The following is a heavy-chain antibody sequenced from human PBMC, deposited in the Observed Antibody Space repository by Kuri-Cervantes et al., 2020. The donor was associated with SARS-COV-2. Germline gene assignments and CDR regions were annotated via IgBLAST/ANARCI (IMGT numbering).Heavy chain of an antibody. D-gene: IGHD3-22*01. CDR1: GFTFSDYY. Sequence: GESLKISCAASGFTFSDYYMSWIRQAPGKGLERVSYISSSSSYASYADSVKGRFTISRDNAKNSLYLQMNSLRAEDTAVYYCARDLYYYDSSGYYDYWGQGTLVTVSS. V-gene: IGHV3-11*05. CDR3: ARDLYYYDSSGYYDY. CDR2: ISSSSSYA. J-gene: IGHJ4*02.